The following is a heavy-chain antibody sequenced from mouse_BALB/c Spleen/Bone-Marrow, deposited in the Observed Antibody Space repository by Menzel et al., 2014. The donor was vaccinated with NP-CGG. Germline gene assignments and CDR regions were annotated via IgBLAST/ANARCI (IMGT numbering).Heavy chain of an antibody. CDR3: ARTTMATSY. D-gene: IGHD2-2*01. Sequence: QVQLKESGAELARPGASVKLSCKASGYTFTDYYINWMKQRTGQGLEWIGEIYPGSDNTYYNEKFKGKATLTADKSSSTTYMQLSSLTSEDSAVYFCARTTMATSYWGQGTLVTVSA. J-gene: IGHJ3*01. V-gene: IGHV1-77*01. CDR2: IYPGSDNT. CDR1: GYTFTDYY.